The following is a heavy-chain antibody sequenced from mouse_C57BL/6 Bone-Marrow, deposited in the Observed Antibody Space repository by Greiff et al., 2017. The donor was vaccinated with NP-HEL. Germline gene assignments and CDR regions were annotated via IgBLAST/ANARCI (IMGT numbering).Heavy chain of an antibody. CDR2: INPNNGGT. CDR1: GYTFTDYY. CDR3: ARGGDYGSPVAY. J-gene: IGHJ3*01. D-gene: IGHD1-1*01. Sequence: VQLQQSGPELVKPGASVKISCKASGYTFTDYYMNWVKQSHGKSLEWIGDINPNNGGTSYNQKFKGKATLTVDKSSSTAYMELRSLTSEDSAVYDGARGGDYGSPVAYWGQGTRVTVSA. V-gene: IGHV1-26*01.